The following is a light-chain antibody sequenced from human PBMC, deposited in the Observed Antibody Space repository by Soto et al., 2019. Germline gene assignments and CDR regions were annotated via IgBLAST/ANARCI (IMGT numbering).Light chain of an antibody. CDR3: QQFSSYPLT. CDR2: DAS. CDR1: QTIRNNY. Sequence: EIVLTQSPGTLSLSPGERATLSCRASQTIRNNYLAWYQQKPGQAPRLLIYDASSRATGIPDRFRGGGSGTDFTLTISRLGPEDFAVYYCQQFSSYPLTFGGGTKVDIK. J-gene: IGKJ4*01. V-gene: IGKV3-20*01.